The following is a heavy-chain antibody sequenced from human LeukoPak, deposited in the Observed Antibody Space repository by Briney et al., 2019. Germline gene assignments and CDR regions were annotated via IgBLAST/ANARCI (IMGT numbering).Heavy chain of an antibody. CDR3: ARSHLNYYGSGSYLAYYFDY. Sequence: SVKVSYTASGGTXSSYAISWVRQAPGQGLEWMAGMIIIFGTANYAQKFHARVTITADESTSTAYMELSSLRSEDTAVYYCARSHLNYYGSGSYLAYYFDYWGQGTLVTVSS. J-gene: IGHJ4*02. CDR1: GGTXSSYA. D-gene: IGHD3-10*01. V-gene: IGHV1-69*13. CDR2: MIIIFGTA.